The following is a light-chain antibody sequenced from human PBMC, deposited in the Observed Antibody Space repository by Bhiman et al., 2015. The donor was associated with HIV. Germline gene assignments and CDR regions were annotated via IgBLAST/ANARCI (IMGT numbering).Light chain of an antibody. CDR3: NSQDSSGNHGV. V-gene: IGLV3-19*01. J-gene: IGLJ3*02. CDR1: SLRSYY. Sequence: SSELTQDPAVSVALGQTVRITCQGDSLRSYYASWYQQKPGQAPVLVIYDKNNRPSGIPDRFSGSSSGNTASLTITGAQAEDEADYYCNSQDSSGNHGVFGGRDQADRP. CDR2: DKN.